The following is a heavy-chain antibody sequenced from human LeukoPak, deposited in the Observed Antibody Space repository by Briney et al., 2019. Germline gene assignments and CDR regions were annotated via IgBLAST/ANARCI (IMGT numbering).Heavy chain of an antibody. CDR2: ISWNSGGI. CDR3: AAQKLGYCSGGSCYGDAFDI. J-gene: IGHJ3*02. D-gene: IGHD2-15*01. Sequence: PGGSLRLSCAASGFTFDDYARHWVRQAPGKGLEWVSGISWNSGGIGYADSGRGRFTISRDNAKNSLYLQMNSLRAEDMALYYCAAQKLGYCSGGSCYGDAFDIWGQGTMVTVSS. V-gene: IGHV3-9*03. CDR1: GFTFDDYA.